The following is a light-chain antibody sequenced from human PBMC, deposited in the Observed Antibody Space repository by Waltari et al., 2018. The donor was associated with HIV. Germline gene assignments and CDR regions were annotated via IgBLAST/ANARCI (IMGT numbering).Light chain of an antibody. Sequence: SYELTQPPSVSVSPGQTARSTGPGDALPKQYASLSQQKPGQAPVVVIYKDSERPSGIPERFSGSSSGTTVTLTISGVQAEDEADYYCQSADSSGPYRVFGGGTKLTVL. J-gene: IGLJ3*02. CDR2: KDS. CDR3: QSADSSGPYRV. CDR1: ALPKQY. V-gene: IGLV3-25*03.